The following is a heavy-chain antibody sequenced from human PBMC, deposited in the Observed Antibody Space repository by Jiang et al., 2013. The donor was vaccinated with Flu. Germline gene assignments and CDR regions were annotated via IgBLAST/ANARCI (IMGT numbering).Heavy chain of an antibody. Sequence: GAEVKKPGASVKVSCKVSGGTFGTYTIHWVRQAPGQGLEWMGGIDPSFPAGNYAQKFQGRVTITADESTRTSYMELSSLRSDDTAVYYCARQFSAVYGMDIWGQGTTVTVSS. V-gene: IGHV1-69*13. CDR1: GGTFGTYT. D-gene: IGHD5-24*01. CDR3: ARQFSAVYGMDI. CDR2: IDPSFPAG. J-gene: IGHJ6*02.